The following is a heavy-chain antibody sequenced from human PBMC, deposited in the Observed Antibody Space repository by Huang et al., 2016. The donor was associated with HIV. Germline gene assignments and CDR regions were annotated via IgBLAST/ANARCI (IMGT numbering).Heavy chain of an antibody. V-gene: IGHV3-30*18. CDR2: ISYDAKTK. D-gene: IGHD6-13*01. CDR3: AKGGSAAAVLDF. J-gene: IGHJ4*02. Sequence: QVQLVESGGGVVQPGRSLRISCAASGFTFSSYGMHWVRPSPGKGLEWVAVISYDAKTKYYADSVKGRFSISRDKSKTTVYLQLNSLRLEDTAVYYCAKGGSAAAVLDFWGQGTLVTVSS. CDR1: GFTFSSYG.